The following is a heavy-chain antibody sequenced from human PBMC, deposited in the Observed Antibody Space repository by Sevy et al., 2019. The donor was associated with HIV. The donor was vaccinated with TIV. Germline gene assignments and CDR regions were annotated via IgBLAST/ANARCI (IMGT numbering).Heavy chain of an antibody. V-gene: IGHV4-34*01. CDR3: ARGQWEHIY. CDR2: IIPSGST. CDR1: GGSFSGYY. Sequence: SETLSLTCAVYGGSFSGYYWSWIRQPPGKGLEWIGEIIPSGSTNYNPSLKSRVTISIDTSKSQFSLKVNSVTAADTAIYYCARGQWEHIYWGQGTQVTVSS. D-gene: IGHD1-26*01. J-gene: IGHJ4*02.